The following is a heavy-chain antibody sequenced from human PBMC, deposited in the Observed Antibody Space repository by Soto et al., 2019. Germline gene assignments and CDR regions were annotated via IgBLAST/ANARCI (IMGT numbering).Heavy chain of an antibody. Sequence: ASVKVSCKVSGYILTELSMHWVRQAPGKGLEWMGWINAGNGNTKYSQKFQGRVTITRDTSASTAYMELSSLRSEDTAVYYCNTDYGGDGMDVWGQGTTVTVSS. J-gene: IGHJ6*02. V-gene: IGHV1-3*01. CDR3: NTDYGGDGMDV. D-gene: IGHD4-17*01. CDR1: GYILTELS. CDR2: INAGNGNT.